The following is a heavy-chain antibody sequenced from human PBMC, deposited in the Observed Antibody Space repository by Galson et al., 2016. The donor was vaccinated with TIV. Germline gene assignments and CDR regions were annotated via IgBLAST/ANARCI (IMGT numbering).Heavy chain of an antibody. V-gene: IGHV1-69*13. Sequence: SVKVSCKASGVTFSSSAISWVRQAPGQGLEWMGGIIGIFATPNYAQKFQGRITITADESTSSTYMELSNLRSEDTAVYYCARGPVYYHSYMDVWGKGTTVTVSS. CDR1: GVTFSSSA. CDR3: ARGPVYYHSYMDV. J-gene: IGHJ6*03. CDR2: IIGIFATP.